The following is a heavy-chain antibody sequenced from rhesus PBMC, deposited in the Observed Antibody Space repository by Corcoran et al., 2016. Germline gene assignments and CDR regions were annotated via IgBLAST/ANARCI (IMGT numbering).Heavy chain of an antibody. Sequence: QVQLQESGPGLVKPSETLSLTCAVSGCSISDDYYWSWISKHPGKGLEWIGYFDGSGGGTIYNPSLKTRVTISIDTSKNQFSLKLSSVTAADTAVYYCARDGTVANFDYWGQGVLVTVSS. J-gene: IGHJ4*01. D-gene: IGHD4-29*01. V-gene: IGHV4-106*01. CDR1: GCSISDDYY. CDR2: FDGSGGGT. CDR3: ARDGTVANFDY.